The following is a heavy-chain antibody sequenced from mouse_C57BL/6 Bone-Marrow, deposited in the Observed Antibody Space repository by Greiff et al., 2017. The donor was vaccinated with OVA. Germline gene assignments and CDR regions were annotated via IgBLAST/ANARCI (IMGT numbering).Heavy chain of an antibody. V-gene: IGHV5-4*03. Sequence: EVMLVESGGGLVKPGGSLKLSCAASGFTFSSYAMSWVRQTPEKRLEWVATISDGGSYTYYPDNVKGRFTISRDNAKNNLYLQMSHLKSEDTAMYYCARGIYYDYDEGDYWGQGTTLTVSS. J-gene: IGHJ2*01. CDR1: GFTFSSYA. D-gene: IGHD2-4*01. CDR3: ARGIYYDYDEGDY. CDR2: ISDGGSYT.